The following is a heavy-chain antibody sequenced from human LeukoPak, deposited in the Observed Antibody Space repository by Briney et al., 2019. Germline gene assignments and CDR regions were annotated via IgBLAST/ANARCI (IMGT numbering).Heavy chain of an antibody. CDR2: VSAHNGVR. CDR1: GHIDLDYG. J-gene: IGHJ4*02. CDR3: AIHRSGHNYHFDF. Sequence: GASVKVSCKPSGHIDLDYGINWVRQAPGQGLEWMGWVSAHNGVRNYAETFQDRVTLTTDTSTATAFMELRGLKSDDTAVYYCAIHRSGHNYHFDFWGQGTLVTVSS. V-gene: IGHV1-18*01. D-gene: IGHD5-24*01.